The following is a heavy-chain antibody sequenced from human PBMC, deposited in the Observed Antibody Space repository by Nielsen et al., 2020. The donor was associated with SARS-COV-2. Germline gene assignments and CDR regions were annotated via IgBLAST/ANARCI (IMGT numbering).Heavy chain of an antibody. CDR2: ISGSGGST. Sequence: GESLKISCAASGFTFSSHAMSWVRQAPGKGLEWVSAISGSGGSTYYADSVKGRFTISRDNSKNTLYLQMNSLRAEDTAVYYCAKDCGGDCPFDYWGQGTLVTVSS. V-gene: IGHV3-23*01. J-gene: IGHJ4*02. CDR3: AKDCGGDCPFDY. D-gene: IGHD2-21*02. CDR1: GFTFSSHA.